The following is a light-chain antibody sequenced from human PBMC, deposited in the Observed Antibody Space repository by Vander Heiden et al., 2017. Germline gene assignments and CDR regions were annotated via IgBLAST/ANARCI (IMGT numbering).Light chain of an antibody. CDR1: QVISSY. CDR2: AET. V-gene: IGKV1-9*01. J-gene: IGKJ1*01. Sequence: DFQLHQSPSLLSASVGDRVTISCKASQVISSYLAWHQPMPGKAPKLLIYAETTLEDGVRSRFSGSGSATDFTLTISSLQPEGFEKYYCQQRGTFGQGTKVEIK. CDR3: QQRGT.